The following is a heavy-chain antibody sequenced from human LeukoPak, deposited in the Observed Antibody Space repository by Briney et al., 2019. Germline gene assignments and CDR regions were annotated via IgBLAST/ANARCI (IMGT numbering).Heavy chain of an antibody. CDR3: ARDLYGSSNWFDP. CDR2: INPSGGST. D-gene: IGHD1-26*01. V-gene: IGHV1-46*04. CDR1: GYIFTSYD. Sequence: ASVKVSCKASGYIFTSYDINWVRQATGQGLEWMGIINPSGGSTSYAQKLQGRVTMTRDMSTSTVYMELSSLRFEDTAVYYCARDLYGSSNWFDPWGQGTLVTVSS. J-gene: IGHJ5*02.